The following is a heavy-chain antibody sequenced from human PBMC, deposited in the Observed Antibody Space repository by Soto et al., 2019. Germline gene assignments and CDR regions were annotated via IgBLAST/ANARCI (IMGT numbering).Heavy chain of an antibody. CDR3: ARDTQQDSNGYYLEWFDP. CDR1: GYTFYRYG. V-gene: IGHV1-18*01. CDR2: INPSNDNT. J-gene: IGHJ5*02. Sequence: EASVKVSCKASGYTFYRYGITWVRQAPGQGLEWMGWINPSNDNTNYAQKFRGRVTMTTDASTSTAHMELRSLKSDDTAVYYCARDTQQDSNGYYLEWFDPWGQGTLVTVSS. D-gene: IGHD3-22*01.